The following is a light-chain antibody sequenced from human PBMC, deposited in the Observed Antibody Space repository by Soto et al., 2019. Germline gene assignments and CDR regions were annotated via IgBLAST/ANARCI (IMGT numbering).Light chain of an antibody. CDR2: EVS. J-gene: IGLJ3*02. V-gene: IGLV2-14*01. CDR1: NSDVGAYDY. CDR3: SSYTTSSTIL. Sequence: QSALTQPASVSGSPGQSITISCTGTNSDVGAYDYVSWYQHHPGKAPKLIIYEVSYRPSGVSRRFSGSKSGNTASLTISGLQAEDEADYYCSSYTTSSTILFGGGTKLTVL.